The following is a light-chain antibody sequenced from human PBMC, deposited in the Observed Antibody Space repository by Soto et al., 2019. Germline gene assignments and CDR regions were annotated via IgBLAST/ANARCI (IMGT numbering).Light chain of an antibody. V-gene: IGLV6-57*02. J-gene: IGLJ1*01. CDR1: SGFIASNY. Sequence: NFMLTQPHSVSESPGKTVTISCTGSSGFIASNYVQWYQQRPGSAPTAVIYEHNQRPSGVPDRFSASIDSSSNSASLTISGLKTEDEADYFCQSYHSSNHIYVFGTGTKVTVL. CDR3: QSYHSSNHIYV. CDR2: EHN.